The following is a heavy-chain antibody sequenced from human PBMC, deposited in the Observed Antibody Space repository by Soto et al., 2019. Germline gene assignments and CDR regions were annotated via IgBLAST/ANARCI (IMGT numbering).Heavy chain of an antibody. Sequence: SETLSLTCAVYGGSFSGYYWSWIRQPPGKGLEWSGEINHSGSTNYNPSLKSRVTISVDTSKNQFSLKLSSVTAADTAVYYCARAPRGIVGALVPTGYWGQGTLVTVSS. V-gene: IGHV4-34*01. J-gene: IGHJ4*02. D-gene: IGHD1-26*01. CDR1: GGSFSGYY. CDR3: ARAPRGIVGALVPTGY. CDR2: INHSGST.